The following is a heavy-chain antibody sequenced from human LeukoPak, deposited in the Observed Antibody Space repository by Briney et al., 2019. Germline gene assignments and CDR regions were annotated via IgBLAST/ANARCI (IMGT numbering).Heavy chain of an antibody. V-gene: IGHV4-39*07. CDR1: GGSISSSSYN. Sequence: PSETLSLSCTVSGGSISSSSYNWGWIRQHPGKGLEWNGSIYYSGSTYYNPSLKSRVTISVDTSKNQFSLKLSSVTAADTAVYYCAREHKTGWLRHFDYWGQGTLVTVSS. CDR2: IYYSGST. D-gene: IGHD5-12*01. CDR3: AREHKTGWLRHFDY. J-gene: IGHJ4*02.